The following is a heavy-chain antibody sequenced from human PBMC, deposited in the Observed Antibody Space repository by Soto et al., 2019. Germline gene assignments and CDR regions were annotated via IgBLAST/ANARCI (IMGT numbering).Heavy chain of an antibody. CDR1: GFTFSTYS. D-gene: IGHD4-17*01. CDR3: ARALQMVTTHALDI. CDR2: ISSRSDI. Sequence: GGSLRLSCVGSGFTFSTYSINWVRQAPGKGLEWVSSISSRSDIYYADSVKGRFTISRDNAKNSVSLQMNSLSAEDTAVYYCARALQMVTTHALDIWGQGTMVTVSS. J-gene: IGHJ3*02. V-gene: IGHV3-21*01.